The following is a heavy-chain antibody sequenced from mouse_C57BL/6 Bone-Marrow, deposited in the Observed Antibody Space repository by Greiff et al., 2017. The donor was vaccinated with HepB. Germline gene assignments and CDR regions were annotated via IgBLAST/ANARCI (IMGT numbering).Heavy chain of an antibody. V-gene: IGHV5-9*01. CDR3: ARHENWEGYFDY. D-gene: IGHD4-1*01. Sequence: EVKLQESGGGLVKPGGSLKLSCAASGFTFSSYTMSWVRQTPEKRLEWVATISGGGGNTYYPDSVKGRFTISRDNAKNTLYLQMSSLRSEDTAWYYCARHENWEGYFDYWGHGTTLTVSS. J-gene: IGHJ2*01. CDR2: ISGGGGNT. CDR1: GFTFSSYT.